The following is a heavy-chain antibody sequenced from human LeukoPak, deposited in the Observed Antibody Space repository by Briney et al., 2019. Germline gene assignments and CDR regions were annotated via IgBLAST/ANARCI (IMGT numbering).Heavy chain of an antibody. D-gene: IGHD2-15*01. CDR3: AKAGFPMGYNGGGGFDY. CDR2: ISGSDSRT. Sequence: GAFLRLSCAASGFTFSNYAMTWVRQAPGKGLEWVSLISGSDSRTYHADSVKGRFTISRDNSKNTLYLQMDSLRAEDTAVYYCAKAGFPMGYNGGGGFDYWAQGPLVTVSP. V-gene: IGHV3-23*01. J-gene: IGHJ4*02. CDR1: GFTFSNYA.